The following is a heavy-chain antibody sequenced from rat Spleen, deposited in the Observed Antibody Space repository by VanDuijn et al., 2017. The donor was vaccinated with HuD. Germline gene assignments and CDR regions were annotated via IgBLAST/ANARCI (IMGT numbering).Heavy chain of an antibody. CDR3: TRAAYYFDGSYYS. D-gene: IGHD1-12*02. CDR2: ISNTGDNT. V-gene: IGHV5-25*01. Sequence: EVQLVESGGDLVQPGRSVKLSCEASGFTFSDYYMAWVRQAPTKGLEWVASISNTGDNTYYPDSVRGRFTISRDNAENTLYLQMNGLRSGDTATYFCTRAAYYFDGSYYSWGQGVMVTVSS. J-gene: IGHJ2*01. CDR1: GFTFSDYY.